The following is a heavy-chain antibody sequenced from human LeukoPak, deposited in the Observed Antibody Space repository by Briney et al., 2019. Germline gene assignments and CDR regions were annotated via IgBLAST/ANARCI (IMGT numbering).Heavy chain of an antibody. J-gene: IGHJ4*02. CDR1: GLTFSSYA. V-gene: IGHV3-30*04. CDR2: ISYDGSNK. Sequence: GGSLRLSCAASGLTFSSYAMHWVRQAPGKGLEWVAVISYDGSNKYYADSVKGRFTISRDNSKNTLYLQMNSLRAEDTAVYYCASVEVSGYFDYWGQGTLVTVSS. D-gene: IGHD3-10*01. CDR3: ASVEVSGYFDY.